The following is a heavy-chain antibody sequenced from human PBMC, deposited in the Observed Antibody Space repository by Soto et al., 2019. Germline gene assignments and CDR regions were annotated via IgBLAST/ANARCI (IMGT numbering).Heavy chain of an antibody. D-gene: IGHD2-15*01. CDR1: GGSISSGDYY. CDR2: IYYSGNT. Sequence: SETLSLTCTVSGGSISSGDYYWSWIRQPPGKGLEWIGYIYYSGNTYYNPSLKSRVTISVDTSKNQFSLKLSSVTAADTAVYYCARGMVVDATPKYWFDPWGQGSLVTVSS. CDR3: ARGMVVDATPKYWFDP. J-gene: IGHJ5*02. V-gene: IGHV4-30-4*01.